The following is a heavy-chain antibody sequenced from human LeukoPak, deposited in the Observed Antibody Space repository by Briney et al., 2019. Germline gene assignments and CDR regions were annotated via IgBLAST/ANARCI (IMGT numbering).Heavy chain of an antibody. V-gene: IGHV4-38-2*02. J-gene: IGHJ5*02. CDR1: GYSISTGYY. CDR2: ICQNGNT. Sequence: SETLSLTCTVSGYSISTGYYWAWIRPPPGKGLGWFGIICQNGNTYYNPSLKSRVTMSIDTSKNQFSLKLNSVTAADTAVYFCARVDYYNLLTSSYTFCFDPWGQGTLVTVSS. CDR3: ARVDYYNLLTSSYTFCFDP. D-gene: IGHD3-9*01.